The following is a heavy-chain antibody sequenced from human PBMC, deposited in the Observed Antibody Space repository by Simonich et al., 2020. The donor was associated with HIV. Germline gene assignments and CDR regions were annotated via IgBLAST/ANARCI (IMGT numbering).Heavy chain of an antibody. CDR2: NNPNSGGI. D-gene: IGHD6-19*01. J-gene: IGHJ2*01. CDR3: ARSSLTLAGYWYFDL. Sequence: QVQLVQSAAEVKKPGASVKVSCKSSGYTFTGYYIHWVRQAPGQRLEWMERNNPNSGGINYVQKYQGRVTMTRDTSISTAYMELSRLRSDDTAVYYCARSSLTLAGYWYFDLCGRGTLVTVSS. V-gene: IGHV1-2*06. CDR1: GYTFTGYY.